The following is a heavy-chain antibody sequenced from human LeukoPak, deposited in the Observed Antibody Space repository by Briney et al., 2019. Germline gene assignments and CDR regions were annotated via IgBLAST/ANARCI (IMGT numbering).Heavy chain of an antibody. Sequence: PGGSLRLSCAASGFTFSSYEMNWVRQAPGKGLEWGSGISGSGGSTYYAVSVKGRFTISRDNSKNTLYLQMNSLRAEDTAVYYCAKDLDQLWLWDYWGQGTLVTVSS. D-gene: IGHD6-19*01. CDR1: GFTFSSYE. V-gene: IGHV3-23*01. J-gene: IGHJ4*02. CDR2: ISGSGGST. CDR3: AKDLDQLWLWDY.